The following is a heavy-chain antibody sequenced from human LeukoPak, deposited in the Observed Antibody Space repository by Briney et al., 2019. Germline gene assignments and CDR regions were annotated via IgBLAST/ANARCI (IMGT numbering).Heavy chain of an antibody. CDR3: ARARLWFGDNYYYGMDV. D-gene: IGHD3-10*01. J-gene: IGHJ6*02. CDR1: GFSVSSNY. Sequence: GGSLRLSCAASGFSVSSNYMSWVRQAPGKGLEWVAVIYSDGSTYYADSVKGRFTISSHNSKNTLYLQMNSLRAEDTAVYYCARARLWFGDNYYYGMDVWGQGTTVTVSS. CDR2: IYSDGST. V-gene: IGHV3-53*04.